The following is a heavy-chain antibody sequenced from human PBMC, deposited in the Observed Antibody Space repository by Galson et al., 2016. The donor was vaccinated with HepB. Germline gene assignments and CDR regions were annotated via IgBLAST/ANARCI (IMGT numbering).Heavy chain of an antibody. Sequence: SLRLSCAASGFTFSNYWMHWVRQAPGKGLVWISRINSDGSSTNYADSVKGRFTISRDNAKNTLYLQMDSRRADATAVYYCTRPFCTNGVCYWAYGMDVWGQGTTVTVSS. CDR3: TRPFCTNGVCYWAYGMDV. J-gene: IGHJ6*02. V-gene: IGHV3-74*01. D-gene: IGHD2-8*01. CDR1: GFTFSNYW. CDR2: INSDGSST.